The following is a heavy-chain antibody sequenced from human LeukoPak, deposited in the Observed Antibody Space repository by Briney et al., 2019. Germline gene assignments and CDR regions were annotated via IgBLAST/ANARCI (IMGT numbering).Heavy chain of an antibody. CDR2: ISSSSSPI. Sequence: GGSLRLSCAASGFTFSSYSMNWVRQAPGKGLEWVSYISSSSSPIHYADSVKGRFTISRDNSKNTLYVQMNSLRAEDTAVYYCAKDRQSRGSLGFDYWGQGALVIVSS. J-gene: IGHJ4*02. D-gene: IGHD3-22*01. CDR1: GFTFSSYS. CDR3: AKDRQSRGSLGFDY. V-gene: IGHV3-48*01.